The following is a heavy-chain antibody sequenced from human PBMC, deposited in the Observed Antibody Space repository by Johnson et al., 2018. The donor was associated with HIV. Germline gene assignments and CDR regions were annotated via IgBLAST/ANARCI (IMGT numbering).Heavy chain of an antibody. D-gene: IGHD3-16*01. CDR2: ISYDGTNK. CDR3: ARGGVNDAFDI. J-gene: IGHJ3*02. V-gene: IGHV3-30*04. CDR1: GFTFSTYA. Sequence: QLVESGGGVVQPGRSLRLSCAASGFTFSTYAMHWVRQAPGKGLEWVAVISYDGTNKYYADSVKGRFTISRDNSKNTLYLQMNSLRAEDTAVYYCARGGVNDAFDIWGQGTMVTVSS.